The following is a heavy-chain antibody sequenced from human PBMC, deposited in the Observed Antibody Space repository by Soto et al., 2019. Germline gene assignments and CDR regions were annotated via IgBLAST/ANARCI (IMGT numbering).Heavy chain of an antibody. CDR2: ISGSGGST. Sequence: GGSLRLSCAASGFTFSSYAMSWVHQAPGKGLEWVSGISGSGGSTYYADPVKGRFTISRDNSKNMLYVQMNSLRAEDTAVYYCAKILKTKNDGMDAWGQGTTVTVSS. V-gene: IGHV3-23*01. CDR1: GFTFSSYA. CDR3: AKILKTKNDGMDA. J-gene: IGHJ6*02.